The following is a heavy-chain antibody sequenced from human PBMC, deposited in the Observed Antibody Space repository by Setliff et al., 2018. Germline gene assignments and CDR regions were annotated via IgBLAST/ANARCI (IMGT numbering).Heavy chain of an antibody. J-gene: IGHJ6*02. D-gene: IGHD1-1*01. CDR3: ARGSTRRYYGMDV. Sequence: ETLSLTCTVSGGSISSHYWSWIRQPPGKGLEWIGSIYYSGSTNYNPSLKSRVTISVDTSKNQFSLKLSSVTAADTAVYYCARGSTRRYYGMDVWGQGTTVTVSS. CDR2: IYYSGST. V-gene: IGHV4-59*11. CDR1: GGSISSHY.